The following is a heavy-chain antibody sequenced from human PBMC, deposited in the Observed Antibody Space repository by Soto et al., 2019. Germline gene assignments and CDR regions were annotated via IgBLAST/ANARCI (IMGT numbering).Heavy chain of an antibody. D-gene: IGHD1-26*01. CDR3: ARNTGATINWFDP. Sequence: ASVKVSCKASGYTFTSYDINWVRQATGQGFEWMGWMSPNSGNTGYAQKFQGRVTMTRNTSISTAYMELSSLRSEDTAVYYCARNTGATINWFDPWGQGTQVTVSS. J-gene: IGHJ5*02. V-gene: IGHV1-8*01. CDR2: MSPNSGNT. CDR1: GYTFTSYD.